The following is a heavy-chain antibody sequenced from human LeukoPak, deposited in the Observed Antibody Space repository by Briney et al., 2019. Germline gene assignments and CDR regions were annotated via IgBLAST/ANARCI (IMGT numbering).Heavy chain of an antibody. D-gene: IGHD3-22*01. V-gene: IGHV4-61*02. Sequence: PSETLSLTCTVSGGSISSGSYYWRWIRQPAGKGLEWIGRIYTSGSTNYNPSLKSRVTISVDTSKNQFSLKLSSVTAADTAVYYCARHYYDSSGYYDQGYMDVWGKGTTVTVS. J-gene: IGHJ6*03. CDR2: IYTSGST. CDR3: ARHYYDSSGYYDQGYMDV. CDR1: GGSISSGSYY.